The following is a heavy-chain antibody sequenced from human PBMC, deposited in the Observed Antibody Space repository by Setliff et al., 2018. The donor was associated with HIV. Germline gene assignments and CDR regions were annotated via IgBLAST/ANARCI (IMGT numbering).Heavy chain of an antibody. CDR2: FTGGFA. D-gene: IGHD6-19*01. CDR3: AKDVSVRGSGFKGASDL. Sequence: GGSLRLSCEVSGVTLDTSDIHWVRQAPGMGFEWVSSFTGGFAYYADSVKGRFSISRDNFKNILYLQMNSLRVDDMAMYYCAKDVSVRGSGFKGASDLWGQGTKVTVSS. J-gene: IGHJ3*01. V-gene: IGHV3-23*01. CDR1: GVTLDTSD.